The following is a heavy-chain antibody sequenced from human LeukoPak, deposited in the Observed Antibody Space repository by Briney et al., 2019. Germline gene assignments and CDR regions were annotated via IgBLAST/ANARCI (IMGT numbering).Heavy chain of an antibody. CDR2: IYYSGST. D-gene: IGHD2-15*01. Sequence: SETLSLTCTVSGGSISSSTYYWGWIRQPPGTGLEWIGSIYYSGSTYYNPSLKSRVTISVDTSKNQFSLKLSSVTAADTAVYYCARRRRLFAFDIWGQGTMVTVSS. J-gene: IGHJ3*02. CDR1: GGSISSSTYY. CDR3: ARRRRLFAFDI. V-gene: IGHV4-39*01.